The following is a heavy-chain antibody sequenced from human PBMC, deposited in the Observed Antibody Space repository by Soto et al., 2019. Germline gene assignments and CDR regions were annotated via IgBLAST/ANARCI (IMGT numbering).Heavy chain of an antibody. CDR2: IYHGGSI. V-gene: IGHV4-39*01. CDR1: GGSMRTMSYY. D-gene: IGHD3-10*01. Sequence: QLHLQESGPGLVKPSETLSLTCTVSGGSMRTMSYYWGWVRQSPGEGLEWIASIYHGGSIFYNPSLQSRATISIATSKNQFSLHLSSMTAADTTLYYCASHGYYGSGPRGGFDAWGQGTLVTVSS. CDR3: ASHGYYGSGPRGGFDA. J-gene: IGHJ5*02.